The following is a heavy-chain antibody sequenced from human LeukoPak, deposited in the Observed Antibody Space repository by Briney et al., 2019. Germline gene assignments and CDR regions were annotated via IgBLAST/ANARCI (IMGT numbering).Heavy chain of an antibody. CDR3: ARLTSWRGDPNWFDP. V-gene: IGHV4-59*08. J-gene: IGHJ5*02. Sequence: PSETLSLTCTVSGGSISSYYWSWIRQPPGKGLEWIGYIYYSGSTNYNPSLKSRVTISVDTSKNQFSLKLSSVTAADTAVYYCARLTSWRGDPNWFDPWGQGTLVTVSS. CDR2: IYYSGST. CDR1: GGSISSYY. D-gene: IGHD2-15*01.